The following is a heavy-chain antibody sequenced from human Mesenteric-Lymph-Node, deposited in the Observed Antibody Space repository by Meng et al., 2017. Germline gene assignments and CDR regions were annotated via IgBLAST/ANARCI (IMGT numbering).Heavy chain of an antibody. J-gene: IGHJ4*02. D-gene: IGHD6-13*01. Sequence: QVTLVQSGAEMKEPGASVKGSCKAYGYTFTTYPIHWVRQAPGQTLEWMGWINAANGNTKYSQKFQGRVTITRDKSASTAYMEVNSLRSEDTAVYYCARGGDSSTLNYFDHWGQGTLVTVSS. CDR3: ARGGDSSTLNYFDH. CDR1: GYTFTTYP. CDR2: INAANGNT. V-gene: IGHV1-3*01.